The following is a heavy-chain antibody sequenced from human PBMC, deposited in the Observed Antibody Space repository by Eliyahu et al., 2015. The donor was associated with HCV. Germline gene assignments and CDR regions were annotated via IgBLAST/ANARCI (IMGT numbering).Heavy chain of an antibody. J-gene: IGHJ6*02. Sequence: EVQLVXSGGGLVKPGGSLRLSXAASGFTFSSYXMNWVRQAPGKGLEGVSXISSSSSYIYYADSVKGRFTISRDNAKNSLYLQMNSLRAEDTAVYYCARGVRFGVYYYYYGMDVWGQGTTVTVSS. CDR2: ISSSSSYI. CDR1: GFTFSSYX. CDR3: ARGVRFGVYYYYYGMDV. V-gene: IGHV3-21*01. D-gene: IGHD3-10*01.